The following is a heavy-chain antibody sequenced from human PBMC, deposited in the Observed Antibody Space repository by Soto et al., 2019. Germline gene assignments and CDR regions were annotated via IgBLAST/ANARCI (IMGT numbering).Heavy chain of an antibody. D-gene: IGHD1-26*01. CDR2: IWYDGSYK. CDR3: ARDNSGSYSGGSGY. CDR1: GFTFSAYG. V-gene: IGHV3-33*01. Sequence: QVQLVESGGGMVQPGTSLRLSCAASGFTFSAYGMHWVRQAPGKGLEWVAVIWYDGSYKYYVDSVKGRFTISRDNSKNTLYLQMDSLRVEDTAMYYCARDNSGSYSGGSGYWGQGTLVTVSS. J-gene: IGHJ4*02.